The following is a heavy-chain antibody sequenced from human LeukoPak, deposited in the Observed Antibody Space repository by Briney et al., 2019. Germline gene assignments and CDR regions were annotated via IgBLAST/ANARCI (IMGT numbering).Heavy chain of an antibody. D-gene: IGHD3-22*01. V-gene: IGHV4-39*07. CDR3: ARDSYYDSSGYFHFDY. J-gene: IGHJ4*02. CDR2: IYYSGST. Sequence: SETLSLTCTVSGGSISSSSYYWGWIRQPPGKGLEWIGSIYYSGSTYYNPSLKSRVTISVDTSKNQFSLKLSSVTAADTAVYYCARDSYYDSSGYFHFDYWGQGTLVTVSS. CDR1: GGSISSSSYY.